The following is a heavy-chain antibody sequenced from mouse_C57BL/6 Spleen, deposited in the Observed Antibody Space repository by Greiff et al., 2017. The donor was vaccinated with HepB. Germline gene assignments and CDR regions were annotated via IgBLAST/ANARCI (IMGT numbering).Heavy chain of an antibody. V-gene: IGHV1-64*01. J-gene: IGHJ3*01. D-gene: IGHD1-1*01. Sequence: QVQLQQPGAELVKPGASVKLSCKASGYTFTSYWMHWVKQRPGQGLEWIGMIHPNSGSTNYNEKFKSKATLTVDKSSSTAYMQLSSLTSEDSAVYYCARPYYGSSRFAYWGQGTLVTVSA. CDR3: ARPYYGSSRFAY. CDR1: GYTFTSYW. CDR2: IHPNSGST.